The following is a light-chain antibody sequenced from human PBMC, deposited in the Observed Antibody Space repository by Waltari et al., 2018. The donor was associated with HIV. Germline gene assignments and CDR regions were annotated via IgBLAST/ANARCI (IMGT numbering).Light chain of an antibody. CDR1: SSDVGSYNL. CDR3: CSYAGSSAPFV. Sequence: QSALTQPASVSGSPGQSITISCTGTSSDVGSYNLVSWYQQYPGKVPKLMIYEVSKRPSGVSHLCSGSKSGNTASLTISGLQAEDEADYYCCSYAGSSAPFVFGTATKVTVL. V-gene: IGLV2-23*02. J-gene: IGLJ1*01. CDR2: EVS.